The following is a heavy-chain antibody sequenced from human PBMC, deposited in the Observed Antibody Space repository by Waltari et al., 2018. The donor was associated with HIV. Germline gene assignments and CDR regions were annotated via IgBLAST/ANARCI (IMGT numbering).Heavy chain of an antibody. J-gene: IGHJ4*02. D-gene: IGHD2-21*01. CDR2: NDHRGET. V-gene: IGHV4-34*01. Sequence: QVQLRQWGAGLLKPSETLSLTCAVYGASFHDYFSAWFRRSPEKGLEWIGENDHRGETNYNPSFKSRVVISVDMSKNQFSLNLKSVTAADTAVYYCARGLGSRPFFRAYEPWGQGTLVTVSS. CDR1: GASFHDYF. CDR3: ARGLGSRPFFRAYEP.